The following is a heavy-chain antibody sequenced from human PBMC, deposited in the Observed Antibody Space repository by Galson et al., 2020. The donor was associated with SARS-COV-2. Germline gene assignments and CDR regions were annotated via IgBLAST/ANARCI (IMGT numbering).Heavy chain of an antibody. V-gene: IGHV4-38-2*01. CDR3: ARHVRLGRGYVDY. Sequence: SETLSLTCAVSGYSISSGYYWGWIRQPPGKGLEWIGSIYHSGSTYYNPSLKSRVTISVDTSKNQFSLKLSSVTAADTAVYYCARHVRLGRGYVDYWGQGTLVTVSS. CDR2: IYHSGST. CDR1: GYSISSGYY. D-gene: IGHD7-27*01. J-gene: IGHJ4*02.